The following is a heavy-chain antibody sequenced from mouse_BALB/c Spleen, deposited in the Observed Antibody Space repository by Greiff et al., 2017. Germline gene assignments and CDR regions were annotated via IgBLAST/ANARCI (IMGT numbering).Heavy chain of an antibody. J-gene: IGHJ3*01. Sequence: EVHLVESGPELVKPGASVKMSCKASGYTFTSYVMHWVKQKPGQGLEWIGYINPYNDGTKYNEKFKGKATLTSDKSSSTAYMELSSLTSEDSAVYYCAPGGGWFAYWGQGTLVTVSA. V-gene: IGHV1-14*01. CDR3: APGGGWFAY. CDR1: GYTFTSYV. CDR2: INPYNDGT.